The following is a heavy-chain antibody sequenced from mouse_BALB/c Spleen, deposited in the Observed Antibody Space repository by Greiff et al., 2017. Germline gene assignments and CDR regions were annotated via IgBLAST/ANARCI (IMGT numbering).Heavy chain of an antibody. CDR2: ISSGSSTI. CDR1: GFTFSSFG. D-gene: IGHD2-1*01. J-gene: IGHJ4*01. V-gene: IGHV5-17*02. CDR3: ARWKLPYAMDY. Sequence: EVKVVESGGGLVQPGGSRKLSCAASGFTFSSFGMHWVRQAPEKGLEWVAYISSGSSTIYYADTVKGRFTISRDNPKNTLFLQMTSLRSEDTAMYYCARWKLPYAMDYWGQGTSVTVSS.